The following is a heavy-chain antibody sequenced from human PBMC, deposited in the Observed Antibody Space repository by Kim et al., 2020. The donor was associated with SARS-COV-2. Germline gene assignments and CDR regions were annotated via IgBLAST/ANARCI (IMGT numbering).Heavy chain of an antibody. V-gene: IGHV1-3*01. D-gene: IGHD1-7*01. CDR3: ARAQELDY. Sequence: NGTTKYDQRFQGRVTFTRDTSATTDYMELSRLTSEDTAVYYCARAQELDYWGQGTLVIVSS. CDR2: NGTT. J-gene: IGHJ4*02.